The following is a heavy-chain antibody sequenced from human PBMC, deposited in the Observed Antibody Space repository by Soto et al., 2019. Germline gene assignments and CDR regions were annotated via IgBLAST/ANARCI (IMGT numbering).Heavy chain of an antibody. Sequence: QVQLVESGGGVVQPGRSLRLSCAASGFTFSSYGMHWVRQAPGKGLEWVAVIWYDGSNKYYADSVKGRFTISRDNSKNTLYLQMNGLRAEDTAVYYCARDFGYYDSSGCLDYWGQGTLVTVSS. V-gene: IGHV3-33*01. D-gene: IGHD3-22*01. CDR2: IWYDGSNK. CDR1: GFTFSSYG. CDR3: ARDFGYYDSSGCLDY. J-gene: IGHJ4*02.